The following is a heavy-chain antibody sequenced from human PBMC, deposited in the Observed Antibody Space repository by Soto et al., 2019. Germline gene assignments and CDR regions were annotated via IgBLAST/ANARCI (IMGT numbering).Heavy chain of an antibody. Sequence: SETLSLTCTVSGGSIISCGYYWSWIRQHPGKGLEWIGYIYYSGSTYYNPSLKSRVTISVDTSKNQFSLKLSSVTAADTAVYYCARGGRRSPGKDVWGQGTKVTVSS. V-gene: IGHV4-31*03. CDR3: ARGGRRSPGKDV. J-gene: IGHJ6*02. CDR1: GGSIISCGYY. CDR2: IYYSGST.